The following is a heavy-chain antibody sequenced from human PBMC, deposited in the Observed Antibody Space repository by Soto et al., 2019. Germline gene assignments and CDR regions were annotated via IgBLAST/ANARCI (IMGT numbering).Heavy chain of an antibody. CDR3: ARDGSGWNFDY. J-gene: IGHJ4*02. CDR2: ISPSGGST. Sequence: ASVKVSCKASGYTFTSYYMHWVRQAPGQGLEWMGIISPSGGSTSYAQKFQGRVSVSRDTSTSTDYMELSSLRSEDTAVYYCARDGSGWNFDYWGQGTLVTVSS. D-gene: IGHD6-19*01. V-gene: IGHV1-46*01. CDR1: GYTFTSYY.